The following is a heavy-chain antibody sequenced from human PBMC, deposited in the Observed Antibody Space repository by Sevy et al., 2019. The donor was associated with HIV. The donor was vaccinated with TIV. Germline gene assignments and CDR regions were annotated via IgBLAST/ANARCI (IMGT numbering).Heavy chain of an antibody. CDR1: GGSISSGSYY. D-gene: IGHD3-3*01. Sequence: SETLSLTCTVSGGSISSGSYYWTWIRQPAGTGLEWIGHVQTSGSTSYHPSLKSRVSMSVDTSKNQFSMQLSSVTAADTAVYYCARDSHYNFWSGSYYSYYIMDVWGQGTTVTVSS. J-gene: IGHJ6*02. V-gene: IGHV4-61*09. CDR2: VQTSGST. CDR3: ARDSHYNFWSGSYYSYYIMDV.